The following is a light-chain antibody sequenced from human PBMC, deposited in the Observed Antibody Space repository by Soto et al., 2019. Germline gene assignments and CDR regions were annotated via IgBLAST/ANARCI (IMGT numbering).Light chain of an antibody. V-gene: IGKV3-11*01. CDR2: DAS. Sequence: EIVLTQSPATLSLSPGERATLSCRASQSVSSYLAWYQQKPGQAPRLLIYDASNRATGIPARFSGSGSGTDFTLPISSLEPEDFAVYYCQQRSNWPRRTFGQGTKVEIK. CDR1: QSVSSY. CDR3: QQRSNWPRRT. J-gene: IGKJ1*01.